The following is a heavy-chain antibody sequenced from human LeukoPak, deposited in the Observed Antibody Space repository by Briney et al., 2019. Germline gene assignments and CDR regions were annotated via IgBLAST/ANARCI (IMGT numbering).Heavy chain of an antibody. Sequence: GASVKVSCKASGGTFSSYAISWVRQATGQGLEWMGWMNPNSGNTGYAQKFQGRVTMTRNTSISTAYMELSSLRSEDTAVYYCARGDSGGSYHPDYWGQGTLVTVSS. V-gene: IGHV1-8*02. CDR2: MNPNSGNT. J-gene: IGHJ4*02. D-gene: IGHD2-15*01. CDR1: GGTFSSYA. CDR3: ARGDSGGSYHPDY.